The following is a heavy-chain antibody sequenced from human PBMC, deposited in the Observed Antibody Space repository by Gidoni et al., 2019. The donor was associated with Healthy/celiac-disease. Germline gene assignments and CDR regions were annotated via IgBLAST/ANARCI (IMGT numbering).Heavy chain of an antibody. D-gene: IGHD3-22*01. CDR1: GFTFCSYA. Sequence: EVQLLESGGGLVPPGGSLRLSCAASGFTFCSYAMSWGRQAPGKGLVWVSAIRGSGGSTYYADSVKGRFTISRDNSKNTLYLQMNSLRAEDTAVYYCAKDSEYYYDSSGYYFDYWGQGTLVTVSS. J-gene: IGHJ4*02. CDR3: AKDSEYYYDSSGYYFDY. CDR2: IRGSGGST. V-gene: IGHV3-23*01.